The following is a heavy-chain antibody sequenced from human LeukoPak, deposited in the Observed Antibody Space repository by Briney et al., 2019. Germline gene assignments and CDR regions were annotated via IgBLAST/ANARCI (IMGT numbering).Heavy chain of an antibody. CDR3: ASYDSSGYYHYFDY. V-gene: IGHV3-23*01. CDR1: GFTFSIYA. J-gene: IGHJ4*02. CDR2: ISGSGGST. Sequence: PGGSLRLSCAASGFTFSIYAMTWVRQAPGKGLEWVSAISGSGGSTYYADSVKGRFTISRDNSKNTLYLQMNSLRAEDTAVYYCASYDSSGYYHYFDYWGQGTLVTVSS. D-gene: IGHD3-22*01.